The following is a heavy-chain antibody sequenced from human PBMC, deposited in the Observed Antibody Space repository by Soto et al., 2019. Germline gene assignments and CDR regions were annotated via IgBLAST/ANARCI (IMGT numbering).Heavy chain of an antibody. CDR3: ASADGFY. Sequence: QVQLVESGGGVVQPGRSLRLSCAASGFTFSSYAMHWVRQAPGKGLEWVAVISYDGSNKYYADSVKGRFTISRDNSKNTLYLQMNSLRAEDTAVYYCASADGFYWGQGTLVTVSS. CDR2: ISYDGSNK. D-gene: IGHD5-12*01. J-gene: IGHJ4*02. CDR1: GFTFSSYA. V-gene: IGHV3-30-3*01.